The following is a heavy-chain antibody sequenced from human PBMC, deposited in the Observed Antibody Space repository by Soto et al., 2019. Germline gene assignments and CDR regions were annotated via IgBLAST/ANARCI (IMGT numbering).Heavy chain of an antibody. CDR3: ARESGADTVTLMYYFDY. V-gene: IGHV4-39*01. CDR1: GGSISSSSYY. D-gene: IGHD4-4*01. CDR2: IYYSGST. J-gene: IGHJ4*02. Sequence: SETLSLTCTVSGGSISSSSYYWGWIRQPPGKGLEWIGSIYYSGSTYYNPSLKSRVTISVDTSKNQFSLKLSSVTAADTAVYYCARESGADTVTLMYYFDYWGQGTLVTVSS.